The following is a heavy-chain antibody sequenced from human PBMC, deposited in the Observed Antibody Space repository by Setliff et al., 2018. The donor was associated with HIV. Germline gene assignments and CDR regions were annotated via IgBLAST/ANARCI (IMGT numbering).Heavy chain of an antibody. J-gene: IGHJ4*02. CDR1: GFTFTSYA. Sequence: GGSLRLSCAASGFTFTSYAMRWVRQAPGKVLEWVSSISSSSSYIYYADSVKGRFTISRDNAKNTLYLQMNSLRVEDTAVYYCARDHGGYNSLDYWGQGTLVTVSS. V-gene: IGHV3-21*06. CDR2: ISSSSSYI. CDR3: ARDHGGYNSLDY. D-gene: IGHD5-12*01.